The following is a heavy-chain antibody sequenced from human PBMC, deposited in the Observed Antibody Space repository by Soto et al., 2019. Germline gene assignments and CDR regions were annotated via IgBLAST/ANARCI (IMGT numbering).Heavy chain of an antibody. CDR2: TYYRSKWYN. CDR1: GASFSSNSAA. J-gene: IGHJ6*02. Sequence: SQPLSRTCAISGASFSSNSAACNCIRQSPSRGLEWLGRTYYRSKWYNDYAVSVKSRITINPDTSKNQFSLQLNSVTPEDTAVYYCARDRVAGEPGYYYYGMDVWGQGTTVTVSS. D-gene: IGHD3-16*01. CDR3: ARDRVAGEPGYYYYGMDV. V-gene: IGHV6-1*01.